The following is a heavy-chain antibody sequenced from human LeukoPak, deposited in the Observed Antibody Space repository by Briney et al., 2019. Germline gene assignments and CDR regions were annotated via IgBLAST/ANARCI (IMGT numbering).Heavy chain of an antibody. CDR3: ARDIAWQQLAVFDY. V-gene: IGHV3-11*01. Sequence: GGSLRLSCVASGFTFSDYYMSWIRQAPGKGLEWISYISSGGGGVIYYADSMKGRFTISRDNAKNSLYLQMNSLTAEDTAVYYCARDIAWQQLAVFDYWGQGTMVTVSS. CDR1: GFTFSDYY. CDR2: ISSGGGGVI. D-gene: IGHD6-13*01. J-gene: IGHJ4*02.